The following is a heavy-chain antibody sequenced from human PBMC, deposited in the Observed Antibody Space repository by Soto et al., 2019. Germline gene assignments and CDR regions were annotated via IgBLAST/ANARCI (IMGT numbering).Heavy chain of an antibody. CDR2: FYHSGIT. CDR3: VRNGGRYFDS. Sequence: PSETLSLICAVSGGSISRSNPWNCVRQPPGKGLEWIGEFYHSGITNYNPSLQSRVTILVDKSMNQFSLKLSSVTAADTAVYYCVRNGGRYFDSWGQGTLVTVSS. CDR1: GGSISRSNP. J-gene: IGHJ4*02. D-gene: IGHD2-15*01. V-gene: IGHV4-4*02.